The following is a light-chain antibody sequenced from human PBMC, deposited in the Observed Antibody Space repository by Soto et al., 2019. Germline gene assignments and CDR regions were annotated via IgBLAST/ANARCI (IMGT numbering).Light chain of an antibody. CDR1: NSDVGAYNY. CDR3: SSYTITSTWV. J-gene: IGLJ3*02. CDR2: EVT. V-gene: IGLV2-14*01. Sequence: QSALTQPRSVSGSPGQAVTLSCTGTNSDVGAYNYVSWYRQHPDKAPKLIIYEVTNRPSGVSDRFSGSKSDNTASLTISGLQAEDEADYYCSSYTITSTWVFGGGTKLTVL.